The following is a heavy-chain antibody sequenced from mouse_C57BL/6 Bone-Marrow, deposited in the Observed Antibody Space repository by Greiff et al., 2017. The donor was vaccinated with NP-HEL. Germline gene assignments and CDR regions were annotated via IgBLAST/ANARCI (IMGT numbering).Heavy chain of an antibody. V-gene: IGHV5-2*01. CDR1: EYAFPSHG. Sequence: EVQLMESGGGLVQPGESLKLSCESNEYAFPSHGMSWVRKTPEKRLELVAAINSDGGCTYYPDPMEGRFNIARDNPKKTLYLQKSSLRSEDTAVYYGAREGNDYWGQGTTLTVSS. CDR3: AREGNDY. CDR2: INSDGGCT. J-gene: IGHJ2*01.